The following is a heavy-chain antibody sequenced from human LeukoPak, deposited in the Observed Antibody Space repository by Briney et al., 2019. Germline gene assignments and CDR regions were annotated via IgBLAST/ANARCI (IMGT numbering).Heavy chain of an antibody. Sequence: PGGSLRLSCVVSRLTFTSNAMYWVRQARGKGLEWVSGISVSGGSEYYADSVKGRFSVSRDNSKHTVYLQMNSLRAEDTAVYFCASHAHDFDSSGSFDSWGQGALVTVSS. CDR3: ASHAHDFDSSGSFDS. CDR1: RLTFTSNA. J-gene: IGHJ4*02. D-gene: IGHD3-22*01. V-gene: IGHV3-23*01. CDR2: ISVSGGSE.